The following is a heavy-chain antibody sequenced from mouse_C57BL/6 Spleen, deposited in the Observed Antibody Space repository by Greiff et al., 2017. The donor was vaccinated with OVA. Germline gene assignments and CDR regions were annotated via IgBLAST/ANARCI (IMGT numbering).Heavy chain of an antibody. V-gene: IGHV2-6*01. D-gene: IGHD3-3*01. CDR2: IWGVGST. Sequence: VMLVESGPGLVAPSQSLSITCTVSGFSLTSYGVDWVRQSPGKGLEWLGVIWGVGSTNYNSALKSRLSISKDNSKSQVFLKMNSLQTDDTAMYYCASDRGRGFAYWGQGTLVTVSA. J-gene: IGHJ3*01. CDR1: GFSLTSYG. CDR3: ASDRGRGFAY.